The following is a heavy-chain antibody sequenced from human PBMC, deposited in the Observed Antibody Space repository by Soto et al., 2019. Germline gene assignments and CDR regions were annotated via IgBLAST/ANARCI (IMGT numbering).Heavy chain of an antibody. CDR2: IYYSGST. CDR1: GGSLSSSSYY. V-gene: IGHV4-39*01. D-gene: IGHD1-26*01. J-gene: IGHJ6*02. CDR3: ARGGSYYERDYYCGMDV. Sequence: ASETLSLTCTVSGGSLSSSSYYWGWIRQPPGKRLEWIGSIYYSGSTYYNPSLKSRVTISVDTSKNQFSLKLSSVTAADTAVYYCARGGSYYERDYYCGMDVWGQGTTVTVSS.